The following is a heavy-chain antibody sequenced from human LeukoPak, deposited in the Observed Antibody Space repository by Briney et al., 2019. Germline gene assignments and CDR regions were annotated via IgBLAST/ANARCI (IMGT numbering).Heavy chain of an antibody. CDR2: ISGSGGST. CDR1: GFTFDTYN. V-gene: IGHV3-23*01. D-gene: IGHD4-17*01. J-gene: IGHJ4*02. Sequence: PGGSLRLSCAASGFTFDTYNFNWVRQAPGKGLEWVSAISGSGGSTYYADSVKGRFTISRDNSKNTLYLQMNSLRAEDTAVYYCAKAGPDYGDYADWGQGTLVTVSS. CDR3: AKAGPDYGDYAD.